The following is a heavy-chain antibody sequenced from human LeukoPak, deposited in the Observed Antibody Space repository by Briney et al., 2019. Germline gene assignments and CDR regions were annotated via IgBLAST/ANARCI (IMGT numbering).Heavy chain of an antibody. V-gene: IGHV1-2*06. Sequence: ASVNVSCKASGYTFTGYYMHWVRQAPGQGLEWMGRINPNSGGTNYAQKFQGGVTMTRDTSASTAYMELSSLRSEDTAVYYCARGEGAWLAPYGIDYWGQGTLVTVSS. J-gene: IGHJ4*02. CDR2: INPNSGGT. CDR1: GYTFTGYY. D-gene: IGHD6-19*01. CDR3: ARGEGAWLAPYGIDY.